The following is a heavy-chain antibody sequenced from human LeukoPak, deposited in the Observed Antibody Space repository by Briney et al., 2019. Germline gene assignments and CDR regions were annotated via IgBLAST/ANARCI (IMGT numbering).Heavy chain of an antibody. Sequence: ASVKVSCKASGYTFTSYDITWVLQATGQGLEWMGWMNPNSGNTGYAQKFQGRVTMTRDTSISTAYMELSSLRSEDTAVYYCARRKADQYDSRGSDYWGQGPLVTVSS. CDR2: MNPNSGNT. D-gene: IGHD3-22*01. CDR3: ARRKADQYDSRGSDY. CDR1: GYTFTSYD. J-gene: IGHJ4*02. V-gene: IGHV1-8*01.